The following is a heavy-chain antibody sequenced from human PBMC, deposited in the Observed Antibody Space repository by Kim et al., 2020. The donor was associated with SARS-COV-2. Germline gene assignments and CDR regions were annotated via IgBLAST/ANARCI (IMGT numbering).Heavy chain of an antibody. CDR3: AREKGLGDSSSSGAGY. Sequence: SVKVSCKASGGTFSSYAISWVRQAPGQGLEWMGRIIPILGIANYAQKFQGRVTITADKSTSTAYMELSSLRSEDTAVYYCAREKGLGDSSSSGAGYWGQGTLVTVSS. D-gene: IGHD6-6*01. V-gene: IGHV1-69*04. CDR1: GGTFSSYA. CDR2: IIPILGIA. J-gene: IGHJ4*02.